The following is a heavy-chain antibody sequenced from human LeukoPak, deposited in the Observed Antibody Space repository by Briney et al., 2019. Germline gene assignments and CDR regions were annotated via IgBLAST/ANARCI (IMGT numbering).Heavy chain of an antibody. Sequence: SETLSLTCAVYGGSFSGYYWSWIRQPPGKGLEWIGEINHSGSTNYNPSLKSRVTISVDTSKNQFSLKLSSVTAADTAVYYCARRPMHYYYDSSGFDYWGQGTLVTVSS. D-gene: IGHD3-22*01. CDR1: GGSFSGYY. CDR2: INHSGST. J-gene: IGHJ4*02. V-gene: IGHV4-34*01. CDR3: ARRPMHYYYDSSGFDY.